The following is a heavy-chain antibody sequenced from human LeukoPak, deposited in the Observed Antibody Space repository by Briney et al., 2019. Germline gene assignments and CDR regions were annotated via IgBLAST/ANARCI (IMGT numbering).Heavy chain of an antibody. J-gene: IGHJ5*02. Sequence: ASVKVSCKASGYTFTSYAMHWVRQAPGQRLEWMGWINAGNGNTKYSQKFQGRVTITRDTSASTAYMELSSLRSEDTAVYYCARDLRRGSDWPGWFDPWGQGTLVTVSS. CDR2: INAGNGNT. D-gene: IGHD6-19*01. CDR3: ARDLRRGSDWPGWFDP. V-gene: IGHV1-3*01. CDR1: GYTFTSYA.